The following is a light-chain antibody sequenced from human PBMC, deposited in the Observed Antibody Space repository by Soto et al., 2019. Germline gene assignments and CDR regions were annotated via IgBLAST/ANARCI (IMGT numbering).Light chain of an antibody. V-gene: IGLV2-14*01. CDR2: EVS. CDR1: SNDVGGFNY. J-gene: IGLJ3*02. Sequence: QSALTQPASVSGSPGQSITISCTGTSNDVGGFNYVSWYQQHPGKAPKVIIYEVSNRPSGVSNRFSGSKSGNTASLTISGLQAEDEADYYCNSYTSSSARVFGGGTNVTVL. CDR3: NSYTSSSARV.